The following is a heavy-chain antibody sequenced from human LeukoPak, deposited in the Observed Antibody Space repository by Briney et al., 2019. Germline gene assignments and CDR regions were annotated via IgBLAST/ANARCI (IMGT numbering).Heavy chain of an antibody. Sequence: GASVKVSCKASGYTFTGYYMHWVRQAPGQGLEWMGWINPNSGGTNYAQKFQGRVTMTRDTSISTAYMELSRLRSDDTAVYYCARAPRYCSSTSCYGDYWGQGTLVTVSS. V-gene: IGHV1-2*02. D-gene: IGHD2-2*01. CDR2: INPNSGGT. CDR3: ARAPRYCSSTSCYGDY. CDR1: GYTFTGYY. J-gene: IGHJ4*02.